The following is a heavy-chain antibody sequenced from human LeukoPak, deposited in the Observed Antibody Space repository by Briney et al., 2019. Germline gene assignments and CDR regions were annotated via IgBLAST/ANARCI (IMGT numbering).Heavy chain of an antibody. CDR2: INHSGST. Sequence: PSGTLSLTCAVSGGSISTTNWWSWVRQPPGKGLEWIGEINHSGSTNYNPSLKSRVTISVDTSKNQFSLKLSSVTAADTAVYYCARHCSGGTCWYYYYGMDVWGQGTTVTVSS. J-gene: IGHJ6*02. D-gene: IGHD2-15*01. CDR1: GGSISTTNW. CDR3: ARHCSGGTCWYYYYGMDV. V-gene: IGHV4-4*02.